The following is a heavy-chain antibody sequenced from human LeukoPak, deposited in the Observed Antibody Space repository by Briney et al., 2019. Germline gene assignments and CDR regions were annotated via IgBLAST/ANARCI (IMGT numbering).Heavy chain of an antibody. J-gene: IGHJ6*02. CDR2: INHSGST. D-gene: IGHD3-3*01. CDR1: GGSFSGYY. Sequence: SETLSLTCAVYGGSFSGYYWSWIRQPPGKGLEWIGEINHSGSTNYNPSLKSRVTISVDTSKNQFSLKLSSVTAADTAVYYCARGAPRANYDFWSGPPYYYGMDVWGQGTTVTVSS. V-gene: IGHV4-34*01. CDR3: ARGAPRANYDFWSGPPYYYGMDV.